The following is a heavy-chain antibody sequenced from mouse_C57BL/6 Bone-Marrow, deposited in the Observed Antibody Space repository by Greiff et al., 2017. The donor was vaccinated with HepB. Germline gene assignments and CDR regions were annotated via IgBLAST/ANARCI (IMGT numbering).Heavy chain of an antibody. D-gene: IGHD5-2*01. J-gene: IGHJ2*01. V-gene: IGHV1-64*01. CDR1: GYTFTSYW. CDR2: IHPISGNT. Sequence: QVQLQQPGAELAKPGASVKLSCKASGYTFTSYWMNWVKQRPGQGLEWIGMIHPISGNTNYNEKFKSKTTLTVDKSSSPAYMQLSSLTSEDSAVYFCARRIIFAYFDYWCQGTTLTVSS. CDR3: ARRIIFAYFDY.